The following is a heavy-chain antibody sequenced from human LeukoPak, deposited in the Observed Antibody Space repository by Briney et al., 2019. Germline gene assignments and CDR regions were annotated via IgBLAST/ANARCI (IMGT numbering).Heavy chain of an antibody. CDR3: ATPGDYYDTRGSAFDI. CDR1: GGSISSSNW. J-gene: IGHJ3*02. Sequence: PSGTLSLTCAVSGGSISSSNWWSWVRQPPGKGLEWIGEIYHSGSTYYNPSLKSRVTISVDTSKNQFSLKLGSVTAADTAVYYCATPGDYYDTRGSAFDIWGQGTMVTVSS. V-gene: IGHV4-4*02. D-gene: IGHD3-22*01. CDR2: IYHSGST.